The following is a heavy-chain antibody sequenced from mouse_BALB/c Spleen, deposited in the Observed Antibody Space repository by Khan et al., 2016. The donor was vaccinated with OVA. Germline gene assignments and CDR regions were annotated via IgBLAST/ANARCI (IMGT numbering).Heavy chain of an antibody. D-gene: IGHD2-1*01. CDR3: AREGYYGNYRAWFAY. Sequence: VELVESGPELVKPRTSVRISCKASGYTFTDYYIYWVKQRPGQGLEWIGWIYPGNVNTKYNEKFKDKATLTADKSSSTAYMQLSSLTSEDSAVYFCAREGYYGNYRAWFAYWGQGTLVTVSA. J-gene: IGHJ3*01. V-gene: IGHV1S56*01. CDR1: GYTFTDYY. CDR2: IYPGNVNT.